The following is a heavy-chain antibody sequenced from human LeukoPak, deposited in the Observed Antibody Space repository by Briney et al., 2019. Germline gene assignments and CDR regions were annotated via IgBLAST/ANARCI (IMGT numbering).Heavy chain of an antibody. D-gene: IGHD3-22*01. CDR2: IVVGSGNT. V-gene: IGHV1-58*01. CDR3: AAEAAYYYDSRDAFDV. CDR1: GFTFTSSA. J-gene: IGHJ3*01. Sequence: SVKVSCKASGFTFTSSAVQWVRQARGRRLEWIGWIVVGSGNTNYAQKFQERVTITRDMSTSLVYMELSSLRSEDTAVYYCAAEAAYYYDSRDAFDVWGQGTMVTVSS.